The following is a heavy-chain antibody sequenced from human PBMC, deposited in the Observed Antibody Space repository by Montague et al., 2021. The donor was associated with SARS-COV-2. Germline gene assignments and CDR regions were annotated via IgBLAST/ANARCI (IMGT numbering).Heavy chain of an antibody. Sequence: TLSLTCTVSGGSISSGSYYWSWIRQPAGKGLEWIGRIYTSGSTNHNPSLKSRVTISVDTSKNQFSLKLSSVTAADTAVYYCAREGSGWYYFDYWGQGTLVTVSS. CDR1: GGSISSGSYY. J-gene: IGHJ4*02. D-gene: IGHD6-19*01. CDR3: AREGSGWYYFDY. CDR2: IYTSGST. V-gene: IGHV4-61*02.